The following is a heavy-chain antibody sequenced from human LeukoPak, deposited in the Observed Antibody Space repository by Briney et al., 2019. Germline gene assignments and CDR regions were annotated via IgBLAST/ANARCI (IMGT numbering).Heavy chain of an antibody. CDR2: INHSGST. CDR1: GGSFSGYY. CDR3: ARGPAQASFDY. Sequence: PSETLSLTCAVYGGSFSGYYWSWIRQPPGKGLEWIGEINHSGSTNYNPSLKSRVTISVDTSKNQFSLKLSSVIAADTAVYYCARGPAQASFDYWGQGTLVTVSS. V-gene: IGHV4-34*01. J-gene: IGHJ4*02.